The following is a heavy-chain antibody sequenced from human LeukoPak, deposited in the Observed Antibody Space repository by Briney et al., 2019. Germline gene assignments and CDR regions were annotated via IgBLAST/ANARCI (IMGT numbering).Heavy chain of an antibody. Sequence: PGGSLRLSCAASGFTFSSYEMNWVRQAPGKGLEWVSYISSSGSTIYYADSVKGRFTISRDNSKNTLYLQMNSLRAEDTAVYYCARGARYFDWLHSPGYYYYMDVWGKGTTVTISS. CDR2: ISSSGSTI. CDR1: GFTFSSYE. V-gene: IGHV3-48*03. J-gene: IGHJ6*03. D-gene: IGHD3-9*01. CDR3: ARGARYFDWLHSPGYYYYMDV.